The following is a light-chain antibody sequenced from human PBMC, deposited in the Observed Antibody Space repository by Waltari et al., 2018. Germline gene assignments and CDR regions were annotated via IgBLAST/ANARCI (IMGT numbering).Light chain of an antibody. J-gene: IGLJ3*02. CDR1: RSHVGGYDH. CDR3: ASYAGSKRV. V-gene: IGLV2-8*01. CDR2: EVI. Sequence: QSALTQPPSASGSPGQSVTITCTGSRSHVGGYDHASWYQQHPGKAPRLLIYEVIKRPSGVPDRFSASKSGNTASLTISGLQADDEGDYYCASYAGSKRVFGGGTKLTVL.